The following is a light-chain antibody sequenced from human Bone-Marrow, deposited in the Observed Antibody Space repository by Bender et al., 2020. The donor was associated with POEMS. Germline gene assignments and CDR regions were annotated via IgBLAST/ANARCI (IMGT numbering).Light chain of an antibody. CDR1: NRDVGGYQY. J-gene: IGLJ1*01. CDR3: QAWGSSAAV. CDR2: EIT. Sequence: QSALTQPPSASGSLGESVTISCTGTNRDVGGYQYVSWYQQHPGKAPKLIIYEITKRPSGVPDRFSGSKSDNTATLTISGTQALDEADYYCQAWGSSAAVFGTGTKVTVL. V-gene: IGLV2-8*01.